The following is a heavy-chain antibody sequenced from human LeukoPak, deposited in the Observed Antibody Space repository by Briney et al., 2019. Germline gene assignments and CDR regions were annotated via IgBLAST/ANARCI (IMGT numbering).Heavy chain of an antibody. Sequence: PSETLSLTCTVSGGSISSYYWSWIRQPAAKGLEWIGRIYTSGSTNYNPSLKSRVTMSVDTSKNQFSLKLSSVTAADTAVYYCARDRGSGDPPHDAFDISGEGTMGTVSS. CDR1: GGSISSYY. D-gene: IGHD4-17*01. CDR2: IYTSGST. J-gene: IGHJ3*02. V-gene: IGHV4-4*07. CDR3: ARDRGSGDPPHDAFDI.